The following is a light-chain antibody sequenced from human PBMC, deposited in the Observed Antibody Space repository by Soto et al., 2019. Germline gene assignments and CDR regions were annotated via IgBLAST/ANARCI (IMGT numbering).Light chain of an antibody. CDR3: QQYAGSPRT. Sequence: IALPHSPVTLSFTPHERATRSYRPSQSVSSRSLAWYQQKPGQAPRLLISDASNRAADIPDRFSGSGSGTDFTLTINRLEPEDFAVYYCQQYAGSPRTFGQGSKVDI. J-gene: IGKJ1*01. CDR1: QSVSSRS. V-gene: IGKV3-20*01. CDR2: DAS.